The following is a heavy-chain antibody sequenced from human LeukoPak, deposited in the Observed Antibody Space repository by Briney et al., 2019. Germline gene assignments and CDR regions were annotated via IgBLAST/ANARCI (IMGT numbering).Heavy chain of an antibody. J-gene: IGHJ5*02. Sequence: ASVTVSCKASGYXFTGYYIHWVRQAPGQGLDWLGLINPNSGGTNYAQKFQGRATMTRDTSIRTAYMALSRLRTDDTAGYYCARECLVGWFHPWGQGTLVTVSS. V-gene: IGHV1-2*02. CDR1: GYXFTGYY. CDR3: ARECLVGWFHP. CDR2: INPNSGGT. D-gene: IGHD6-19*01.